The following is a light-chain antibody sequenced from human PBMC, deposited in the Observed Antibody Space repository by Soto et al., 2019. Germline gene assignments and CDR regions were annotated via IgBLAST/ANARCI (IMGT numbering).Light chain of an antibody. V-gene: IGKV1-5*01. CDR2: DAS. J-gene: IGKJ2*01. CDR3: QQYNSYVYT. Sequence: DIQMTQSPTTLSASVGDRVTINCRASQTIGSWLALYQQKPGKAPKVLIYDASTLESGVPSRFRGSGSGTEFTLTISSLQSDDLGTYYCQQYNSYVYTFGQGTKVDIK. CDR1: QTIGSW.